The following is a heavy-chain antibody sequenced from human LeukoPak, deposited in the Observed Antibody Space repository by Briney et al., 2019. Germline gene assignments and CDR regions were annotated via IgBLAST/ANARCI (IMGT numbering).Heavy chain of an antibody. Sequence: GGSLRLSCAASGFTVSSNFLSWVRQAPGKGLEWVSLIYSGGSTDYTDSVKGRFTISRDNSKNTLYLQMNSLRAEDTAVYYCARRAGGYSHPYDYWGQGTLVTVSS. V-gene: IGHV3-53*01. CDR1: GFTVSSNF. J-gene: IGHJ4*02. CDR2: IYSGGST. D-gene: IGHD4-23*01. CDR3: ARRAGGYSHPYDY.